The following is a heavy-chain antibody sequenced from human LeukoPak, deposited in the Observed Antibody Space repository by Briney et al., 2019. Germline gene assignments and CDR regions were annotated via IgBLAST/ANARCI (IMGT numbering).Heavy chain of an antibody. V-gene: IGHV3-64D*06. J-gene: IGHJ4*02. D-gene: IGHD6-6*01. CDR2: ISSNGATT. CDR3: VKDRSIAAPNNDFFDS. CDR1: GYSFTSNY. Sequence: VASVKVSCKASGYSFTSNYIHWVRQAPGKGLEFVSHISSNGATTYYADSVKGRFTISRDNSKNTLYLQMSSLRADDTAVYYCVKDRSIAAPNNDFFDSWGQGALVTVSS.